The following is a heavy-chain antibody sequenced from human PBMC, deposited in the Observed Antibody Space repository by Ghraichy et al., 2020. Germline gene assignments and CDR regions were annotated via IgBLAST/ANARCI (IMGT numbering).Heavy chain of an antibody. D-gene: IGHD7-27*01. J-gene: IGHJ6*02. CDR1: GLTFSSYW. CDR3: AGDRLPGSYRGLHV. V-gene: IGHV3-7*03. CDR2: IKQDGSEK. Sequence: GGSLRLSCEVSGLTFSSYWMSWVRQAPGKGLEWVANIKQDGSEKCYVDSVKGRFTISRDNADNSLYLQLNSLRDEDTAVYYCAGDRLPGSYRGLHVWGQGTTVTVSS.